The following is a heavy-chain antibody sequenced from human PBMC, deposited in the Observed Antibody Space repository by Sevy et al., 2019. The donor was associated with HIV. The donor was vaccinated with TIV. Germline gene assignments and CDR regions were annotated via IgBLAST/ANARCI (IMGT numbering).Heavy chain of an antibody. V-gene: IGHV3-74*01. CDR3: ARKTRELLPGY. CDR2: INSDGSST. J-gene: IGHJ4*02. CDR1: GFTFSSYW. D-gene: IGHD1-26*01. Sequence: GGSLRLSCAASGFTFSSYWMHWVRQAPGKGLEWVSRINSDGSSTSYADSVKGRFTISRDNAQNTLYLQMNSLRAEDTAVYCCARKTRELLPGYWGQGTLVTVSS.